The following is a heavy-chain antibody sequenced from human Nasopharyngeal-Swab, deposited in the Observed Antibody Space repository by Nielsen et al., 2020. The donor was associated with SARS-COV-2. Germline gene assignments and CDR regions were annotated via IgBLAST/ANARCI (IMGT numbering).Heavy chain of an antibody. CDR1: GDSIDYSTFY. D-gene: IGHD6-13*01. Sequence: SETLSLTCTVSGDSIDYSTFYWGWIRQPPGKGLEWIGNIYYNGNTYQNPSLKSRLTISVDKSKNQFSLQLSSVTAADTAVYYCVRSSSWYYFYYWAQGTQVTVSS. V-gene: IGHV4-39*01. CDR2: IYYNGNT. CDR3: VRSSSWYYFYY. J-gene: IGHJ4*02.